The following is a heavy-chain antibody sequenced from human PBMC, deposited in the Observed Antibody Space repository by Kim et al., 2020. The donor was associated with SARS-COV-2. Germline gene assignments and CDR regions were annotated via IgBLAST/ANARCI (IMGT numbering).Heavy chain of an antibody. J-gene: IGHJ6*03. D-gene: IGHD1-26*01. Sequence: GGSLRLSCAASGFTFSTYGMHWVRQAPGKGLEWVAVIWYDGSNAFYAESVTGRFTSDRDNSKNTLYLQMNSLRAEDTAVYYCPRDQTKYSYYSYYYFY. CDR2: IWYDGSNA. CDR3: PRDQTKYSYYSYYYFY. V-gene: IGHV3-33*01. CDR1: GFTFSTYG.